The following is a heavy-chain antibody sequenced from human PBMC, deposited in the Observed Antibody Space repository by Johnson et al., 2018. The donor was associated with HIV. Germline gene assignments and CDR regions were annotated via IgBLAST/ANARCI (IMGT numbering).Heavy chain of an antibody. V-gene: IGHV3-30*02. CDR1: GFTFSSYG. CDR2: IRFDGSNK. CDR3: ATSQLALPPGVFDI. J-gene: IGHJ3*02. Sequence: QMLLVESGGGVVQPGGSLRLSCAASGFTFSSYGMHWVRQAPGKGLEWVAFIRFDGSNKSYTDSVKGRFTISRDNSKNTLYLQMNSLSAEDTAVYYCATSQLALPPGVFDIWGQGTMVTVSS. D-gene: IGHD6-6*01.